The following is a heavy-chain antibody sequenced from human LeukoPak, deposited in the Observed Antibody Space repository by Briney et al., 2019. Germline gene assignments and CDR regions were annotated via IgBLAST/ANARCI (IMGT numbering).Heavy chain of an antibody. J-gene: IGHJ6*03. V-gene: IGHV4-34*01. CDR1: GGSFSGYY. CDR2: INHSGST. Sequence: PSKTLSLTCAVYGGSFSGYYWSWIRQPPGKGLEWIGEINHSGSTNYNPSLKSRVTISVDTSKNQFSLKLSSVTAADTAVYYCARALGYCSGGSCYDNYYYMDVWGKGTTVTVSS. CDR3: ARALGYCSGGSCYDNYYYMDV. D-gene: IGHD2-15*01.